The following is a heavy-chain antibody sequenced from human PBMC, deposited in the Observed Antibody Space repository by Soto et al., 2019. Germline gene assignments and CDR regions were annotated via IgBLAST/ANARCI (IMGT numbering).Heavy chain of an antibody. V-gene: IGHV4-34*01. CDR3: ARGGGSGWFYYYYGMDV. D-gene: IGHD6-19*01. J-gene: IGHJ6*02. Sequence: TLSLTCAVYGGSFSGYYWSWIRQPPGKGLEWIGEINHSGSTNYNPSLKSRVTISVDTSKNQFSLKLSSVTAADTAVYYCARGGGSGWFYYYYGMDVWGQGTTVTVSS. CDR1: GGSFSGYY. CDR2: INHSGST.